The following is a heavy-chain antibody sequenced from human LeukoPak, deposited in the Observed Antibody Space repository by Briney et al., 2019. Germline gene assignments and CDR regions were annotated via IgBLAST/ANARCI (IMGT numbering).Heavy chain of an antibody. V-gene: IGHV3-23*01. CDR1: GFTFSSYG. CDR3: ATGAYFDH. Sequence: GGSLRLSCAASGFTFSSYGMHWVRQAPGKGLEWVSTISDSGGSTYYADSVKGRFTISRDNSKNTLYLQMNSLRAEDTAIYYCATGAYFDHWGQGTLVTVSS. J-gene: IGHJ4*02. CDR2: ISDSGGST.